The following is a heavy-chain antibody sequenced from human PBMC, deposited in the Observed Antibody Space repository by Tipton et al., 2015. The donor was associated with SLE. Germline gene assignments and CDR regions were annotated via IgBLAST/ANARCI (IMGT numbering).Heavy chain of an antibody. CDR2: ISDGGGT. J-gene: IGHJ6*02. CDR1: GGSISSNY. V-gene: IGHV4-59*12. Sequence: TLSLTCSVSGGSISSNYWIWIRQPPGKGLEWIGYISDGGGTNYNPSLKSRVTISVDPAKNQFSVKLTSVTAADTAVYYCARGMVTWRGAILGVDVWGQGTTVNVSS. CDR3: ARGMVTWRGAILGVDV. D-gene: IGHD2-21*02.